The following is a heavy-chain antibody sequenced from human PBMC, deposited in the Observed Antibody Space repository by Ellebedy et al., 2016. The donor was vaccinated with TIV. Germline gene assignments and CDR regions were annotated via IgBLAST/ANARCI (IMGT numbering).Heavy chain of an antibody. J-gene: IGHJ4*02. CDR1: GFTFSTYW. V-gene: IGHV3-7*01. CDR2: IRGDGSQK. Sequence: GESLKISCSASGFTFSTYWMSWVRQAPGKGLEWVANIRGDGSQKYYVDSVKGRFTISRDNAENSLFLQMDSLRAEDTAVYYCAREVNDYGDYGQVDYWGQGTLVTVSS. D-gene: IGHD4-17*01. CDR3: AREVNDYGDYGQVDY.